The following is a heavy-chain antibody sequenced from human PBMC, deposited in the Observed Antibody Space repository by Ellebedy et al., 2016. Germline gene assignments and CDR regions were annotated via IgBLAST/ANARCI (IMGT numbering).Heavy chain of an antibody. Sequence: SETLSLXXTVSGGSVATYYWTWIRQSPGKGLQWIGYVFYGGSTKYNPSLRSRVTISLDTSKNQFSLKVTSVAAVDTAVYYCARDVSLYSSAPSFDFWGQGILVTVSS. V-gene: IGHV4-59*02. CDR2: VFYGGST. CDR3: ARDVSLYSSAPSFDF. J-gene: IGHJ4*02. D-gene: IGHD6-19*01. CDR1: GGSVATYY.